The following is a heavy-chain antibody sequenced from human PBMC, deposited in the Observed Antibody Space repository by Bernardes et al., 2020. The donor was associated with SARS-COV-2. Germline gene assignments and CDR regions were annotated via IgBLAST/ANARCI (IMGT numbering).Heavy chain of an antibody. CDR2: IYYSGST. J-gene: IGHJ4*02. Sequence: LSLTCTVSGGSISSGGYYWSWIRQHPGKGLEWIGYIYYSGSTYYNPSLKSRVTISVDTSKNQFSLKLSSVTAADTAVYYCARVVKGGVIVYYFDYWGQGTLVTVSS. CDR1: GGSISSGGYY. CDR3: ARVVKGGVIVYYFDY. V-gene: IGHV4-31*03. D-gene: IGHD3-16*02.